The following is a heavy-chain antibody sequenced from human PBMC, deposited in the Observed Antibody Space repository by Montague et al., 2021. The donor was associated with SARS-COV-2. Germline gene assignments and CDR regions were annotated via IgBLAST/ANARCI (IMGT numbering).Heavy chain of an antibody. D-gene: IGHD3-22*01. J-gene: IGHJ4*02. V-gene: IGHV6-1*01. CDR3: ARELRRITMIVDIRGFDY. Sequence: CAISGDRVSSNSAAWNWIRQSPSRGLEWLGRTYYRSKWYNDYAVSVKSRITINPDTSKNQFSLQLNSVTAEDTAVYYCARELRRITMIVDIRGFDYWGQGTLVTVSS. CDR1: GDRVSSNSAA. CDR2: TYYRSKWYN.